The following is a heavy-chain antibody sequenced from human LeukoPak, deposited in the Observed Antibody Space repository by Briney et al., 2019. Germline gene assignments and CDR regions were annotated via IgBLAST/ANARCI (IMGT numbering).Heavy chain of an antibody. CDR2: ISTSGTT. CDR1: GCSIGTYY. CDR3: ARQGIAAAGYDY. V-gene: IGHV4-4*07. D-gene: IGHD6-13*01. J-gene: IGHJ4*02. Sequence: SETLSLTCTVTGCSIGTYYWNWIRQPAGKGLEWIGRISTSGTTNYHPSLKSRVTLSLDTSKNQFSLNLRSVTAADTAVYYFARQGIAAAGYDYWGQGTLVTVSS.